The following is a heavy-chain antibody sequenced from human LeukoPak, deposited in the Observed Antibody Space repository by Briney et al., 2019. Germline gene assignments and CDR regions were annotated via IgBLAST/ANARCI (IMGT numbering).Heavy chain of an antibody. CDR1: GFTFSRYW. J-gene: IGHJ4*02. Sequence: GGSLRLSCAASGFTFSRYWMSWVRQAPGKGLEWVSSISGTTTYIYYADSVKGRFTISRDNAKNSLYLQMNGLRAEDTAVYYCATVPSDYWGQGTLVTVSS. CDR3: ATVPSDY. CDR2: ISGTTTYI. V-gene: IGHV3-21*01.